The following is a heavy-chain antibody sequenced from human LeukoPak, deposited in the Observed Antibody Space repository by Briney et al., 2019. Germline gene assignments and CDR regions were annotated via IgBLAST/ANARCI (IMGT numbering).Heavy chain of an antibody. CDR2: IFYSGST. D-gene: IGHD5-18*01. Sequence: SQTLSLTCTVSGGSISSGDSYWSWIRQPPGKGLEWIGYIFYSGSTYYNPSLKSRVTISVDTSKNQFSLKLSSVTAADTAVYYCARLGIQLWLYWFDPWGQGTLVTVSS. CDR3: ARLGIQLWLYWFDP. J-gene: IGHJ5*02. CDR1: GGSISSGDSY. V-gene: IGHV4-30-4*08.